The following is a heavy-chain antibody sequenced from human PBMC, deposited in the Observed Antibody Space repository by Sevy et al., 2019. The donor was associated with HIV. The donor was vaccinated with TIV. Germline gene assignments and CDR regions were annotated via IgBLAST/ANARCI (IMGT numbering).Heavy chain of an antibody. J-gene: IGHJ6*02. V-gene: IGHV1-69*13. CDR3: AMRSIADNYYYGMDV. D-gene: IGHD6-6*01. CDR1: GGTFSSYA. CDR2: IIPIFGTA. Sequence: ASVKVSCKASGGTFSSYAISWVRQAPGQGLEWMGGIIPIFGTANYAQKFQGRVTITADESTSTAYMELSSLRSEDTAVYYCAMRSIADNYYYGMDVWGQGTTVTVSS.